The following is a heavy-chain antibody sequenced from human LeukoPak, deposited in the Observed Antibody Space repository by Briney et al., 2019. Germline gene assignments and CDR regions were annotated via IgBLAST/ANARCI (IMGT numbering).Heavy chain of an antibody. V-gene: IGHV3-33*08. D-gene: IGHD2/OR15-2a*01. CDR3: AREGPRGNSQFDY. CDR2: IWYDGSNK. J-gene: IGHJ4*02. Sequence: GGSLRLSCVISGFIFSDYAMHWVRQAPGKGLEWVALIWYDGSNKYYTDSVKGRLTISRDNSKNTLYLQMNSLRAEDTAIYYCAREGPRGNSQFDYWGQGTLVTVSS. CDR1: GFIFSDYA.